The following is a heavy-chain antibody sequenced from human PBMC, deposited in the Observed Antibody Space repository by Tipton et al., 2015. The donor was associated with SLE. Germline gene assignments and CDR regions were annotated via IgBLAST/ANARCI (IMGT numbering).Heavy chain of an antibody. J-gene: IGHJ4*02. CDR2: MSHSGTT. Sequence: TLSLTCTVFGGSISNNGYYWGWIRQPPGKGLEWIGSMSHSGTTYYNPSLKSRVTMSVDTSKSQFSLKLTSMTAADTAVYYCAGPAEARFDQWGQGTLVSVSS. D-gene: IGHD6-6*01. CDR1: GGSISNNGYY. V-gene: IGHV4-39*07. CDR3: AGPAEARFDQ.